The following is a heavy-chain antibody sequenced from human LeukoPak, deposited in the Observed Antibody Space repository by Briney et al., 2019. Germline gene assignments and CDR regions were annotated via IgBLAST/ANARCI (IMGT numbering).Heavy chain of an antibody. D-gene: IGHD3-9*01. J-gene: IGHJ4*02. V-gene: IGHV3-43D*03. CDR3: AKDRTNDILTGYPSD. CDR1: GFTFDDYA. Sequence: PGGSLRLSCAASGFTFDDYAMHWVRQAPGKGLEWVSLISWDGGSTYYADSVKGRFTISRDNSKNSLYLQMNSLRAEDTALYYCAKDRTNDILTGYPSDWGQGTLVTVSS. CDR2: ISWDGGST.